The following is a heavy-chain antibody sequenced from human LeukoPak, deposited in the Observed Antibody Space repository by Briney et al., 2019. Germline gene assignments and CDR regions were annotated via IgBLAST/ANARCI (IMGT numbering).Heavy chain of an antibody. CDR1: GYTFTASY. CDR3: ARGYVGDNWFDP. CDR2: ISPNSGGT. J-gene: IGHJ5*02. D-gene: IGHD5-12*01. Sequence: APLKVSCKASGYTFTASYMNRGRQAPGHRLEWRGWISPNSGGTNYAQKFQGRVTMTRDTSISTAYMELSRLRSDGTAVYYCARGYVGDNWFDPWGQGTLVTVSS. V-gene: IGHV1-2*02.